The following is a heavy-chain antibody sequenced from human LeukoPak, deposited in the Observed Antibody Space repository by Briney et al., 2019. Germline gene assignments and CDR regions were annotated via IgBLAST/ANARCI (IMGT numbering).Heavy chain of an antibody. Sequence: PSETLSLTCTVSGGSISSYYWSWIRQPAGKGLEWIGRIYTSGSTNYNPSLKSRVTISVDTSKNQFSLKLSSVTAADTAVYYCARDTYKYSSSLGWFDPWGQGTLVTVSS. CDR2: IYTSGST. CDR3: ARDTYKYSSSLGWFDP. J-gene: IGHJ5*02. V-gene: IGHV4-4*07. CDR1: GGSISSYY. D-gene: IGHD6-13*01.